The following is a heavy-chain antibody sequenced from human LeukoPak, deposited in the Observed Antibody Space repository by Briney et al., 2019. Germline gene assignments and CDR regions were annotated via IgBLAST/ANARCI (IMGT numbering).Heavy chain of an antibody. J-gene: IGHJ4*02. CDR3: ASTRQPEYYYDSSGGGFDY. D-gene: IGHD3-22*01. CDR2: IYYSGST. CDR1: GGSISSYY. Sequence: PSETLSLTCTVSGGSISSYYWSWIWQPPGKGLEWIGYIYYSGSTNYNPSLKSRVTISVDTSKNQFSLKLSSVTAADTAVYYCASTRQPEYYYDSSGGGFDYWGQGTLVTVSS. V-gene: IGHV4-59*01.